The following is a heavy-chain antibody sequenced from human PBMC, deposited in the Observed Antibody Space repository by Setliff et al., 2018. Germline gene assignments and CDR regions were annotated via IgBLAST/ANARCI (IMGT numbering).Heavy chain of an antibody. CDR1: GNSFTVFY. J-gene: IGHJ3*01. CDR2: IITSTGKT. D-gene: IGHD2-2*01. CDR3: ARFGGSCSSSSCYASDL. Sequence: ASVKVSCKSSGNSFTVFYLHWVRQAPGQGLEWMAMIITSTGKTSYAQKFQGRVTVTTDTYTGTGYMELRSLRSDDTAMYFCARFGGSCSSSSCYASDLWGQGTMVTVSS. V-gene: IGHV1-18*04.